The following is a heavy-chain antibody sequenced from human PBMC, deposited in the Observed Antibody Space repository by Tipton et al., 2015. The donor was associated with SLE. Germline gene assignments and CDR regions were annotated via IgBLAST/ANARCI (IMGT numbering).Heavy chain of an antibody. CDR1: GYTFTSYA. CDR3: AERYDTFEI. Sequence: QLVQSGAEIKKPGASVKVSCKASGYTFTSYAISWVRQAPGQELEWMGWINPYTGNTDYAQKVQGRVTMTTDTSRSTAYLDLRSLRPDDTAVYYCAERYDTFEIWGKGTMVSVSS. D-gene: IGHD1-1*01. J-gene: IGHJ3*02. CDR2: INPYTGNT. V-gene: IGHV1-18*01.